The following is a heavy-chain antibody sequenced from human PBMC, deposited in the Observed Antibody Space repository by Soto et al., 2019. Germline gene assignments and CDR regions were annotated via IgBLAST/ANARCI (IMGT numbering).Heavy chain of an antibody. D-gene: IGHD7-27*01. CDR2: MNPNSGNT. V-gene: IGHV1-8*01. Sequence: GASVKVSCKASGYTFTTYDINWVRQASRQGLEWMAWMNPNSGNTGYAQKFQGRVTMTRNTSISTAYMELSSLRAEDTAVYYCARGLLTGAPGEYFDYWGQGTLVTVSS. CDR3: ARGLLTGAPGEYFDY. CDR1: GYTFTTYD. J-gene: IGHJ4*02.